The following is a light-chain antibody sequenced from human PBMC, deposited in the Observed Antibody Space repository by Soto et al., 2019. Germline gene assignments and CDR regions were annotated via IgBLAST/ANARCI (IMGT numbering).Light chain of an antibody. V-gene: IGKV3-15*01. Sequence: EIVMTQSPATLSVSPGERATLSCRASQSVSSNLAWYQQKPGQAPRLLIYGASTRATGIPARFSGSGSGTEVPLTISSLQSEDFSGYYWQQYNNWPPWTFGQGTKVEIK. CDR2: GAS. CDR1: QSVSSN. J-gene: IGKJ1*01. CDR3: QQYNNWPPWT.